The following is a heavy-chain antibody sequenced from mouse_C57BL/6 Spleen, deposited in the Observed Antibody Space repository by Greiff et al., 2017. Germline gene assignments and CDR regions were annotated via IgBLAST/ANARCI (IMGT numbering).Heavy chain of an antibody. J-gene: IGHJ1*03. CDR2: ISDGGSYT. Sequence: VMLVESGGGLVKPGGSLKLSCAASGFTFSSYAMSWVRQTPEKRLEWVATISDGGSYTYYPDNVKGRFTISRDNAKNNLYLQMSHLKSEDTAMYYCARDWDGYFDVWGTGTTVTVSS. CDR3: ARDWDGYFDV. D-gene: IGHD4-1*01. CDR1: GFTFSSYA. V-gene: IGHV5-4*01.